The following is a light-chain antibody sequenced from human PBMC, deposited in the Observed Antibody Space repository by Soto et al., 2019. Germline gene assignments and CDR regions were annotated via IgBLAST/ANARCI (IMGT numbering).Light chain of an antibody. CDR2: AAS. CDR3: QKYDSLPLT. Sequence: DIQMTQSPSSLSASVGDRVTITCRASQSISSYLNWYQQKPGKAPKLLIYAASSLQSGVPSRFSGSGSGTDFTLTISSLQPEDFATYYCQKYDSLPLTFGPGTKVDIK. J-gene: IGKJ3*01. CDR1: QSISSY. V-gene: IGKV1-39*01.